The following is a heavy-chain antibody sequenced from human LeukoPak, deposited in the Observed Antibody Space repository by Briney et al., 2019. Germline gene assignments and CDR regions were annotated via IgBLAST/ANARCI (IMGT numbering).Heavy chain of an antibody. Sequence: PSETLSLTCTVSGGSISSSNYYWGWIRQPPGKGLEWIGSIYYSGSTYYNPSLKSRVTISVDTSKNQFSLKLSSVTAADTAVYYCATISSWYDILTGYSAFDIWGQGTMVTVSS. CDR3: ATISSWYDILTGYSAFDI. V-gene: IGHV4-39*01. D-gene: IGHD3-9*01. CDR1: GGSISSSNYY. J-gene: IGHJ3*02. CDR2: IYYSGST.